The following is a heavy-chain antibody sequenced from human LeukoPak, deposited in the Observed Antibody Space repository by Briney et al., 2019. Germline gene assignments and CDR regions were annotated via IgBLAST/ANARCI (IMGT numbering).Heavy chain of an antibody. Sequence: PGGSLRLSCAASGFTFSSYSMSWVRQAPGKGLEWVANIKQDGSVKYYVDSVKGRFTISRDNAKNSLYLQMNSLRAEDTAVYYCARVVRFLEWLLFDYWGQGTLVTVSS. CDR3: ARVVRFLEWLLFDY. J-gene: IGHJ4*02. V-gene: IGHV3-7*01. CDR1: GFTFSSYS. CDR2: IKQDGSVK. D-gene: IGHD3-3*01.